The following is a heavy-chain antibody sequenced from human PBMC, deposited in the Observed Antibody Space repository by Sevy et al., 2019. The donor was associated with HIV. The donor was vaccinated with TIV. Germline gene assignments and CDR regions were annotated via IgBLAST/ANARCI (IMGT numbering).Heavy chain of an antibody. Sequence: SETLSLTCTVSGGSITSLYWNWIWQPPGKGLEWIANIYYNGHINYNPSLKSRVTLSHDTSKNQFALGLSSVTAADTAKYYCAGENAWGRGYSWGQGTLVTVSS. J-gene: IGHJ4*02. CDR3: AGENAWGRGYS. CDR2: IYYNGHI. V-gene: IGHV4-59*08. CDR1: GGSITSLY. D-gene: IGHD1-26*01.